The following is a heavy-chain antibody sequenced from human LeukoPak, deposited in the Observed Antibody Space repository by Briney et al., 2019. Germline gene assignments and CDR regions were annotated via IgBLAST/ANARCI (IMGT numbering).Heavy chain of an antibody. V-gene: IGHV1-46*01. CDR3: ARGASIAARQYYYHYYMDV. J-gene: IGHJ6*03. CDR2: INPSGGST. D-gene: IGHD6-6*01. Sequence: ASVKVSCKASGYTFTSYYMHWVRQAPGQGLEWMGIINPSGGSTSYAQKFQGRVTMTRDMSTSTDYMELSSLRSEDTAVYYCARGASIAARQYYYHYYMDVWGKGTTVTVSS. CDR1: GYTFTSYY.